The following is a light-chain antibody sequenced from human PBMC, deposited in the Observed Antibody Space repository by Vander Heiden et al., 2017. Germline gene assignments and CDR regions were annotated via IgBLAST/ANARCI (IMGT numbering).Light chain of an antibody. Sequence: QSVLPPPPSPSGTPGQRVTISCSGSSSNIGSNTVNWYQQLPGTAPKLLIYSNNQRPSGVPDRFSGSKSGTSASLAISGLQSEDEADYYCAAWDDSLNGYVFGTGTKVTGL. CDR1: SSNIGSNT. V-gene: IGLV1-44*01. CDR2: SNN. J-gene: IGLJ1*01. CDR3: AAWDDSLNGYV.